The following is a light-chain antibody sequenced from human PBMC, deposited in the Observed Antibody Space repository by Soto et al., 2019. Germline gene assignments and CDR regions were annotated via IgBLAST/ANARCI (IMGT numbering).Light chain of an antibody. CDR2: DTS. J-gene: IGKJ1*01. CDR3: QQYGSSPPT. Sequence: IVMTQSPATLSVSPGEGATLFCRAAQGIGSTLAWYQQKPGQTPRLLIYDTSIRATGVPARFRGSASGTEFTLTINRLEPEDFALYYCQQYGSSPPTFGQGTKVDIK. V-gene: IGKV3-15*01. CDR1: QGIGST.